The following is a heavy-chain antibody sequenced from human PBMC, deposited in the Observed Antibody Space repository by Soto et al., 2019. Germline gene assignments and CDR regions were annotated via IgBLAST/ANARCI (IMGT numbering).Heavy chain of an antibody. CDR1: GGPIRNSNYY. J-gene: IGHJ3*02. CDR2: IYHSGST. V-gene: IGHV4-30-4*01. D-gene: IGHD2-8*01. CDR3: ARGVGSAAFDI. Sequence: SETLSLTCTVSGGPIRNSNYYWSWIRQPPGKGLEWIGYIYHSGSTYYNPSLKSRILMSVDTSKNQFSLKVTSVTAADTAVYYCARGVGSAAFDIWGQGTMVTVS.